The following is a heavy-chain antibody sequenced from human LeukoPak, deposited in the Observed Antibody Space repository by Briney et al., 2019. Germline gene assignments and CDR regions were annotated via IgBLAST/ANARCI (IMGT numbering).Heavy chain of an antibody. V-gene: IGHV5-51*01. CDR2: IYPGDSDT. CDR3: ASSRTREPKGMDV. D-gene: IGHD2-2*01. J-gene: IGHJ6*02. Sequence: IYPGDSDTRYSPSFQGQVTISADKSISTAYLQWSSLKASVTAMYYCASSRTREPKGMDVWGQGTTVTVTS.